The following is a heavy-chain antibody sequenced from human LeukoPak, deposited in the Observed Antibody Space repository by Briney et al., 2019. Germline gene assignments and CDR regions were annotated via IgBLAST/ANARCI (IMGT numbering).Heavy chain of an antibody. CDR1: GFTFSNNP. Sequence: PGGSLRLSCAASGFTFSNNPTHWVRRAPGKGLEWVAVISYDGSSKYYADSVKGRFTISRDNSKNTLFLQMNSLRPEDTALYYCARVGSSSWSYYFDYWGQGTLVTVSS. D-gene: IGHD6-13*01. J-gene: IGHJ4*02. CDR2: ISYDGSSK. V-gene: IGHV3-30-3*01. CDR3: ARVGSSSWSYYFDY.